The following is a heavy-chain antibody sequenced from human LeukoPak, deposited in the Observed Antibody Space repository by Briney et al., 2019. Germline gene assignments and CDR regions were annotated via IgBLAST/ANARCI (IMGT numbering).Heavy chain of an antibody. CDR3: ARGRAFDY. CDR1: GGSFSGYY. Sequence: WEALSLTCAVYGGSFSGYYWSWIRQPPGKGLEWIGEINHSGSTNYNPSLKSRATISVDTSKNQFSLKLSSVTAADTAVYYCARGRAFDYWGHVTLVTASS. J-gene: IGHJ4*01. CDR2: INHSGST. D-gene: IGHD4/OR15-4a*01. V-gene: IGHV4-34*01.